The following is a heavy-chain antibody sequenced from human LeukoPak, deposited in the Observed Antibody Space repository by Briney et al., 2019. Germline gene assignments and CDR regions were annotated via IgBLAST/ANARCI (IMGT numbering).Heavy chain of an antibody. J-gene: IGHJ6*02. CDR3: ARDRVWGSGWYVDV. D-gene: IGHD6-19*01. CDR2: IYHSGST. CDR1: GGSISSSNW. Sequence: SETLSLTCAVSGGSISSSNWWSWVRQPPGKGLEWIGEIYHSGSTNYNPSLKSRVTISVDKSKNQFSLKLSSVTAADTAVYYCARDRVWGSGWYVDVWGQGTTVTVSS. V-gene: IGHV4-4*02.